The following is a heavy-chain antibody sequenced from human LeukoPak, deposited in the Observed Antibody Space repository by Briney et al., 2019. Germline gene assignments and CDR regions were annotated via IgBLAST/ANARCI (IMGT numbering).Heavy chain of an antibody. CDR2: ISSNSSYI. V-gene: IGHV3-21*01. CDR3: ARLTGYSSSSGYYYGMDL. D-gene: IGHD6-6*01. CDR1: GFTFSSYS. Sequence: GGSLRLSCAASGFTFSSYSMNWVRQAPGKGLEWVSSISSNSSYIYYADSVKGRFTISRDNAKDSLYLQMNSLRAVDTAVYYCARLTGYSSSSGYYYGMDLWGQGTTVTVS. J-gene: IGHJ6*02.